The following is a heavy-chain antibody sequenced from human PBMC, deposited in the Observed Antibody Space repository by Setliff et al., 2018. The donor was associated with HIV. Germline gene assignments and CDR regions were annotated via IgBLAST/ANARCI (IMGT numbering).Heavy chain of an antibody. V-gene: IGHV1-2*04. CDR2: INPKSDGT. Sequence: ASVKVSCKASGYSFTDYYIHWVRQAPGQGLEWMGWINPKSDGTNYAQKFQGWITMTRDTSIGTAYMELSRLRSDDTAVYYCARGMDYYDTSGYYQYYLDYWGQGTLVTVSS. D-gene: IGHD3-22*01. CDR3: ARGMDYYDTSGYYQYYLDY. J-gene: IGHJ4*02. CDR1: GYSFTDYY.